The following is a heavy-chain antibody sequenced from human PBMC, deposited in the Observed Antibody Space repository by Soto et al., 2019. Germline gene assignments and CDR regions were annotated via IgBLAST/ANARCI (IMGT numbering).Heavy chain of an antibody. J-gene: IGHJ6*03. D-gene: IGHD5-12*01. CDR2: FYYSGST. V-gene: IGHV4-39*01. CDR1: GGSISSSSYY. Sequence: QLQLEESGPGLVKPSETLSLTCTVSGGSISSSSYYWGWIHQSPGKGLEWIGSFYYSGSTYYSPSLKSRVTISGDTSKKQISLRLSSVTAADTALYYCARISVASRYMDVWGKGTTVTVSS. CDR3: ARISVASRYMDV.